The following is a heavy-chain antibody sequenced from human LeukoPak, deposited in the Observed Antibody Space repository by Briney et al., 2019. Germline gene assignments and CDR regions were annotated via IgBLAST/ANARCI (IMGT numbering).Heavy chain of an antibody. D-gene: IGHD3-10*01. J-gene: IGHJ3*02. Sequence: SGTLSLTCAVSGGSISSSNWWSWVRQPPGKGLEWIGEIYHSGSTNYNPPLKSRVTISVDKSKNQFSLKLSSVTAADTAVYYCARVRSGSYDAFDIWGQGTMVTVSS. CDR1: GGSISSSNW. V-gene: IGHV4-4*02. CDR3: ARVRSGSYDAFDI. CDR2: IYHSGST.